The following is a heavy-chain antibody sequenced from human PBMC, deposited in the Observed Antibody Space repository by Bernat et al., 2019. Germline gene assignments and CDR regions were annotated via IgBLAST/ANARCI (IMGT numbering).Heavy chain of an antibody. D-gene: IGHD3-10*01. V-gene: IGHV5-51*01. J-gene: IGHJ6*03. CDR1: GYSFTSYW. CDR2: IYPGDSDT. CDR3: ARHVRGGSGPDYYYYCMDV. Sequence: EVQLVQSGAEVKKPGESLKISCKGSGYSFTSYWIGWVRQMPGKGLEWMGIIYPGDSDTRYSPSFQGQVTTSADKSISTAYLRWSSLRASNTAMYYCARHVRGGSGPDYYYYCMDVWGKGTTVTVSS.